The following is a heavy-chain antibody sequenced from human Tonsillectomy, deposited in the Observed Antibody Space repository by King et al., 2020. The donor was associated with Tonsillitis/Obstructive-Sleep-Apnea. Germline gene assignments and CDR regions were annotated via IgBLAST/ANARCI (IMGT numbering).Heavy chain of an antibody. CDR3: AGDKGYSGSLDT. CDR2: ISHSGST. CDR1: GDFITSRGSS. D-gene: IGHD5-12*01. J-gene: IGHJ1*01. V-gene: IGHV4-31*03. Sequence: VQLQESGPGLVRPSQTLSLTCSVSGDFITSRGSSWTWIRQHPGKGLEWIGFISHSGSTFYNPSLKSRISMSLSPSENQFSLQLTSVTAADTAIYFCAGDKGYSGSLDTWGQGTPVSVSS.